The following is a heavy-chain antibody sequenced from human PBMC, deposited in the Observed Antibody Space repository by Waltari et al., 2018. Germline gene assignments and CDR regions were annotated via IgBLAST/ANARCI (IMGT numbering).Heavy chain of an antibody. CDR1: GGSFSAYH. CDR3: ARGTGGSSTYYFAGMDV. J-gene: IGHJ6*02. CDR2: INHSGSA. Sequence: VQLQQWGAGLLKPSETLSLTCAVFGGSFSAYHWSWIRQSPGKGLEWIGEINHSGSAIYNPSRKSRVTISLDTSKRQVSLRLSSVTAADTAVYFCARGTGGSSTYYFAGMDVWGQGTTVTVSS. D-gene: IGHD3-22*01. V-gene: IGHV4-34*01.